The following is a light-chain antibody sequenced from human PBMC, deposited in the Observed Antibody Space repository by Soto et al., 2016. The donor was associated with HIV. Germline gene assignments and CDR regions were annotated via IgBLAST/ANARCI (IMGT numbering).Light chain of an antibody. CDR2: DNA. V-gene: IGLV3-21*03. J-gene: IGLJ3*02. CDR1: NIGSKS. CDR3: QVWDSSSNHWV. Sequence: SDVLTQPPSVSVAPGKTARITCGGNNIGSKSVHWYQQKPGQAPVLVVYDNADRPSGIPERFSGSNSGNTATLTISRVEAGDEADYYCQVWDSSSNHWVFGGGTKLTVL.